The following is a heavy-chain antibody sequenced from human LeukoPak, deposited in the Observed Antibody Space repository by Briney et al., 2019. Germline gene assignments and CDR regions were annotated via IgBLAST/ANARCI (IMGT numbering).Heavy chain of an antibody. CDR2: VGTSGDT. J-gene: IGHJ4*02. V-gene: IGHV3-13*04. CDR3: SRVGSSGWPNYFDS. D-gene: IGHD6-19*01. Sequence: GGSLRLSCAASGFTFSSYDMHWVRQATGKGLEWVSVVGTSGDTYYAGSVKGRFTISRENAKNSLYLQMNSLTAGDTAVYFCSRVGSSGWPNYFDSWGQGTLVTVSS. CDR1: GFTFSSYD.